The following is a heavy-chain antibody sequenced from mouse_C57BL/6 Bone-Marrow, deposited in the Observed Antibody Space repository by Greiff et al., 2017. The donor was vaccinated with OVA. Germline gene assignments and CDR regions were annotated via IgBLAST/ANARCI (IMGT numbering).Heavy chain of an antibody. CDR3: VTGTIAY. CDR1: GFSFNTYA. V-gene: IGHV10-1*01. D-gene: IGHD4-1*01. CDR2: IRSKSNNYAT. J-gene: IGHJ3*01. Sequence: EADGGLVQPKGSLKLSCAASGFSFNTYAMNWVRQAPGKGLEWVARIRSKSNNYATYYADSVKDRFTISRDDSESMLYLQMNNLKTEDTAMYYCVTGTIAYWGQGTLVTVSA.